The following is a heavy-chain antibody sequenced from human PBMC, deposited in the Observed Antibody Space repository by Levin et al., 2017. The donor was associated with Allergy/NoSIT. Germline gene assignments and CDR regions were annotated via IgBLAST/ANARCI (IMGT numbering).Heavy chain of an antibody. D-gene: IGHD7-27*01. CDR3: ARADWGAYWYFDL. CDR2: INWNGGST. V-gene: IGHV3-20*01. J-gene: IGHJ2*01. CDR1: GFTFDDYG. Sequence: GGSLRLSCAASGFTFDDYGMSWVRQAPGKGLEWVSGINWNGGSTGYADSVKGRFTISRDNAKNSLYLQMNSLRAEDTALYHCARADWGAYWYFDLWGRGTLVTVSS.